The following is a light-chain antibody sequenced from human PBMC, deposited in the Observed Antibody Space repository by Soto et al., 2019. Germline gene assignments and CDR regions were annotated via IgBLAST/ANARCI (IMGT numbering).Light chain of an antibody. CDR2: WAS. CDR3: QQYYTTPVT. CDR1: QNVLYSSNNKNY. J-gene: IGKJ3*01. V-gene: IGKV4-1*01. Sequence: DIVMTQSPDSLAVSLGERATINCKSSQNVLYSSNNKNYLAWYQQKPGQPPKLLIYWASTRESGVPDRFSGSGTGTDFTHTISSLQAEDVALSYCQQYYTTPVTFGPGTKVDIK.